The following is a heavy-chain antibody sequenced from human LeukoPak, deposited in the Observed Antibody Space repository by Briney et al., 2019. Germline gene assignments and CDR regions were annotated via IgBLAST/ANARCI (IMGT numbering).Heavy chain of an antibody. CDR3: VSWRDSGDKNS. J-gene: IGHJ5*02. Sequence: GGSLRLSCAASGFTFSSYAMSWVRQAPGKGLEWVAHIKQDGSQKYYVDSVRGRFTISRDNTKNSVYLQMNSLRAEDTAVYYCVSWRDSGDKNSWGQGTLVTVSS. CDR2: IKQDGSQK. D-gene: IGHD4-23*01. CDR1: GFTFSSYA. V-gene: IGHV3-7*01.